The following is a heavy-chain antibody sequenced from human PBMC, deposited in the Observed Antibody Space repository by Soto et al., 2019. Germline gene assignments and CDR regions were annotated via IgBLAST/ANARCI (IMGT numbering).Heavy chain of an antibody. CDR1: GGSFRSYY. V-gene: IGHV4-34*02. CDR3: AREYHPHPAEPPPRYHFDS. D-gene: IGHD1-1*01. J-gene: IGHJ4*02. Sequence: QVLLQQWGAGLLKPSETLSLTCDVDGGSFRSYYWGWIRQPPGKGLEWIGEINHVGSTNYNPSLKSRVTILIEASRKQFFLRMTSLTAADSAVYYCAREYHPHPAEPPPRYHFDSWGPGTLVTVSS. CDR2: INHVGST.